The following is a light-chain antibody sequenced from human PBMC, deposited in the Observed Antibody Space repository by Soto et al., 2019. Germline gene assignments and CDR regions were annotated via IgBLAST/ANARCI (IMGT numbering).Light chain of an antibody. CDR3: QSADSSGTYVV. Sequence: SYELTQPPSVSVSPGQTARITCSGDALPKQYAYWYQQKPGQAPVLVIYKDSERPSGIPERFSGSGSGTTVTLTISGVQAEDEADYYCQSADSSGTYVVFGGGTKVTVL. J-gene: IGLJ2*01. CDR1: ALPKQY. V-gene: IGLV3-25*02. CDR2: KDS.